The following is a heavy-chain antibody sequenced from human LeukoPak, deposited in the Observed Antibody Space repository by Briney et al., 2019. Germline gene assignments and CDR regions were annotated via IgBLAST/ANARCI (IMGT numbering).Heavy chain of an antibody. Sequence: PGGSLRLSCVASGFTFSDHWMNWVRQAPGKGLEWVACIKQDGSQKDYVDSVKGRFTISRDNAKNSLYLQMSSLRAEDTAMYYCARDKGYGSDYWGPGVQVTVSS. CDR3: ARDKGYGSDY. D-gene: IGHD3-10*01. V-gene: IGHV3-7*01. J-gene: IGHJ4*02. CDR1: GFTFSDHW. CDR2: IKQDGSQK.